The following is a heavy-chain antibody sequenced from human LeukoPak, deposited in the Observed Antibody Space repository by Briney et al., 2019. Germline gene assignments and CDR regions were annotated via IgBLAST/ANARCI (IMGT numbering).Heavy chain of an antibody. CDR3: ARDSYCGGDCYYSPPFDY. CDR1: GFTFSSYS. V-gene: IGHV3-21*01. J-gene: IGHJ4*02. Sequence: GGSLRLSCAASGFTFSSYSMNWVRQAPGKGLEGVSSISSSSSYIYYADSVKGRFTISRDNAKNSLYLQMNSLRAEDTAVYYCARDSYCGGDCYYSPPFDYWGQGTLVTVSS. D-gene: IGHD2-21*01. CDR2: ISSSSSYI.